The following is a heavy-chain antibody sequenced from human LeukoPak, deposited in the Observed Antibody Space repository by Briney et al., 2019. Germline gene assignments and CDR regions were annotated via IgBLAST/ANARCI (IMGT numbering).Heavy chain of an antibody. J-gene: IGHJ4*02. CDR3: ARVTVTTDY. Sequence: GGSLTLSCAVSGFHLSTYSMNWVRRAPGKGLEGVSSIYITSSGPYTYYADSVKGRFTISRDNAKNSLNLQMDSLRAEDTAVYYCARVTVTTDYWGQGTLVTVS. CDR1: GFHLSTYS. CDR2: IYITSSGPYT. V-gene: IGHV3-21*01. D-gene: IGHD4-17*01.